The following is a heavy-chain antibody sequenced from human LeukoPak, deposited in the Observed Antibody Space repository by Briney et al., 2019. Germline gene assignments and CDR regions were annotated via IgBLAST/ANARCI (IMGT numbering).Heavy chain of an antibody. D-gene: IGHD2-15*01. CDR3: ARRSLRGGPLHDAFDI. J-gene: IGHJ3*02. Sequence: QSGGSLRLSCAASGFTFSSYAMSWVRQAPGKGLEWVSAISGSGGSTYYADSVKGRFTISRDNSKSTLFLQMNSLRAEDTAVYYCARRSLRGGPLHDAFDIWGQGTMVTVSS. CDR2: ISGSGGST. V-gene: IGHV3-23*01. CDR1: GFTFSSYA.